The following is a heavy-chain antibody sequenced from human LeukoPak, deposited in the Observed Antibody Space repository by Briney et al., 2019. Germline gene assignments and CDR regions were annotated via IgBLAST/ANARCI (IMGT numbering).Heavy chain of an antibody. V-gene: IGHV3-74*01. J-gene: IGHJ4*02. D-gene: IGHD3-22*01. CDR3: ARAGDYYDSSGYYLLDY. Sequence: GGSLRLSCAASGFTFSSYWMHWVRQAPGKGLVWVSRINTDGSSTSYADSVKGRFTISRDNAKNTLYLQMNSLRAEDTAVYYCARAGDYYDSSGYYLLDYWGQGTLVTVSS. CDR1: GFTFSSYW. CDR2: INTDGSST.